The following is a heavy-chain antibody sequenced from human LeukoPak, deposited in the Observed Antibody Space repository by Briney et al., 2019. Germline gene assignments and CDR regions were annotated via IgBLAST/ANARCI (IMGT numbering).Heavy chain of an antibody. Sequence: ASVKVSCKASGYTFTGYYIHWVRQAPGQGLEWMGWINPNSGDTTSAQRFQGRVTMTRDTSLNTAYMELSRLTSDDTAVYYCARVPGYSSDKRSLSWFDPWGQGSLVTVSS. D-gene: IGHD6-19*01. J-gene: IGHJ5*02. CDR3: ARVPGYSSDKRSLSWFDP. V-gene: IGHV1-2*02. CDR2: INPNSGDT. CDR1: GYTFTGYY.